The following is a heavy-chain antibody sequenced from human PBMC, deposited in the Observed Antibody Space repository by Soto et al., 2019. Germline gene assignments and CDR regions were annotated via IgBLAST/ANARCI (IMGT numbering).Heavy chain of an antibody. V-gene: IGHV3-30-3*01. CDR1: GFTFSSYA. D-gene: IGHD2-15*01. CDR3: ARADRYCSAGSCLYGMDV. CDR2: ISYDGSNK. J-gene: IGHJ6*02. Sequence: QVQLVESGGGVVQPGRSLRLSCAASGFTFSSYAMHWVRQAPGKGLEWVAVISYDGSNKYYADSVKGRFTISRDNSKNTLYLQMNSLRAEDTAVYYCARADRYCSAGSCLYGMDVWGQGTTVTVSS.